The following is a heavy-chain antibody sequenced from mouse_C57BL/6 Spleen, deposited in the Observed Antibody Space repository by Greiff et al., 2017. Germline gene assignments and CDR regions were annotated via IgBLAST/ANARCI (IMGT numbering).Heavy chain of an antibody. CDR2: INPGSGGT. D-gene: IGHD2-5*01. Sequence: VQLQQSGAELVRPGTSVKVSCKASGYAFTNYLIEWVKQRPGQGLEWIGVINPGSGGTNYNEKFKGKATLTADKSSSTAYMQLSSLTSEDSAVYFCAGDYYSNYYYFDYWGQGTTLTVSS. V-gene: IGHV1-54*01. CDR1: GYAFTNYL. J-gene: IGHJ2*01. CDR3: AGDYYSNYYYFDY.